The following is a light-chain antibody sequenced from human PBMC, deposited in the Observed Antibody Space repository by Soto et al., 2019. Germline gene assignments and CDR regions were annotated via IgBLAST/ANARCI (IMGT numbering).Light chain of an antibody. CDR2: AAS. Sequence: GKRAPLFCRASQTVRNNYLAWYQQRPGQAPRLLSYAASSRATGIPDRFSGSGSGTDFTLTICSLEPEDCTLYYSEQYASPLRSFCRGTKVDIK. CDR3: EQYASPLRS. J-gene: IGKJ1*01. CDR1: QTVRNNY. V-gene: IGKV3-20*01.